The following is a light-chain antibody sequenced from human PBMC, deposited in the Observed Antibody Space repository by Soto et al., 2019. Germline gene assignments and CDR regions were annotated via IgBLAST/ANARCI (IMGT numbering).Light chain of an antibody. Sequence: QSVLTQPASVSGSPGQSITISCTGTSSDVGGYNYVSWYQQHPGKVPKLMIYDVSNRPSGVSNRFSGSKSGNTASLTIPGFQAEDKADYYCSSYTSSTTGVFGGGTKVPVL. CDR2: DVS. J-gene: IGLJ2*01. V-gene: IGLV2-14*01. CDR1: SSDVGGYNY. CDR3: SSYTSSTTGV.